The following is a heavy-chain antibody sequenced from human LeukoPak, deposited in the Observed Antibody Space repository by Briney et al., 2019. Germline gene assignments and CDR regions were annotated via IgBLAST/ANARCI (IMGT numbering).Heavy chain of an antibody. D-gene: IGHD3-22*01. V-gene: IGHV3-48*04. CDR1: GFTFSNYT. J-gene: IGHJ4*02. Sequence: GGSLRLSCAASGFTFSNYTMNWVRQAPGKGLEWVSYISSRSSTIYYTDSVKGRFTISRDNAKNTLYLQMNSLSTEDTAVYYCVKSGYYITDPFDYWGQGSLVTVS. CDR2: ISSRSSTI. CDR3: VKSGYYITDPFDY.